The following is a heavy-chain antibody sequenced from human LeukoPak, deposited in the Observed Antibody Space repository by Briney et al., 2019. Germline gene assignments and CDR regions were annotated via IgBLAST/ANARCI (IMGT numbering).Heavy chain of an antibody. D-gene: IGHD3-22*01. Sequence: GGSLRLSCAASGFTFSSYGMHWVRQAPGKGLEWVAFIRYDGSNKYYADSVKGRFTISRDNSKNTLYLQMNSLRAEDTAVYYCAKDYRSSGYFFDYWGQGTLVTVSS. CDR2: IRYDGSNK. J-gene: IGHJ4*02. CDR1: GFTFSSYG. CDR3: AKDYRSSGYFFDY. V-gene: IGHV3-30*02.